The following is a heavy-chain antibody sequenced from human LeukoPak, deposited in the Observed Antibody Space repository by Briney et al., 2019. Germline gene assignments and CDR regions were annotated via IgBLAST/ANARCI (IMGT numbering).Heavy chain of an antibody. Sequence: ASVKVSCKASGYTFTNYGISWVRQAHGQGLEWTGWISANNGNRNYALKLQDRVSMTTDTSTSTAYMELRSLRSDDTAVYHCARTQQLVLRSPLDPWGQGTLVTVSS. V-gene: IGHV1-18*01. D-gene: IGHD6-13*01. CDR3: ARTQQLVLRSPLDP. CDR1: GYTFTNYG. CDR2: ISANNGNR. J-gene: IGHJ5*02.